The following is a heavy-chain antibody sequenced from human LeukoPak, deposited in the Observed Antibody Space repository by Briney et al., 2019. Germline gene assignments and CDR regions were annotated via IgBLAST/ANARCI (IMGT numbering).Heavy chain of an antibody. CDR2: INHSGST. CDR3: ATDGTDAFDI. CDR1: TYSLSSGYY. V-gene: IGHV4-38-2*02. J-gene: IGHJ3*02. Sequence: SETLSLTCTVSTYSLSSGYYWGWIRRPPGKGLEWIGEINHSGSTNYNPSLKSRVTISVDTSKNQFSLKLSSVTAADTAVYYCATDGTDAFDIWGQGTMVTVSS.